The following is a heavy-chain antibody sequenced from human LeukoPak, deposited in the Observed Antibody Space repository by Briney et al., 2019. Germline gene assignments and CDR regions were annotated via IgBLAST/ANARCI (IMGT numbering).Heavy chain of an antibody. CDR1: GYTFTGYY. V-gene: IGHV1-2*02. Sequence: ASVKVSCKASGYTFTGYYMHWVRQAPGQGLEWMGWINPNSGGTNYAQKFQGRVTMTRDTSISTAYMELSRLRSDDTAVYYCARPFTKGQPVDYWGQGTLVTVSS. J-gene: IGHJ4*02. CDR2: INPNSGGT. CDR3: ARPFTKGQPVDY. D-gene: IGHD2/OR15-2a*01.